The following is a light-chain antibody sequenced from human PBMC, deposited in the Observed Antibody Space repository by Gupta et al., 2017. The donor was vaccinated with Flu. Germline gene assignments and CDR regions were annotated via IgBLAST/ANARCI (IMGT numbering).Light chain of an antibody. CDR2: AAS. Sequence: PSSVSASVGDRVTVTCRASQSINSWLAWYQQKPGKAPKLLIYAASNLESGVPSRFSGSGSGIEFTLTIHSPQPDATATYYCQHYYKYPFTFGGGTKVEIK. CDR1: QSINSW. J-gene: IGKJ4*01. CDR3: QHYYKYPFT. V-gene: IGKV1-5*03.